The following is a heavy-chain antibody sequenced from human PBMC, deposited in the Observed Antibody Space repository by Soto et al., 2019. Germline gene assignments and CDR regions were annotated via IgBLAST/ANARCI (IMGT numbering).Heavy chain of an antibody. V-gene: IGHV2-5*01. CDR1: GISLSASGVG. J-gene: IGHJ3*02. D-gene: IGHD6-6*01. Sequence: QITLKGSGPTLVKPTQTLTLTYTLSGISLSASGVGLGWIRQTPGKALEWLALIYWNDDKHYNPSLKPRLTITKDTSTNQPVLTMTNMDPVATATYYCARGLATLPVFAFDIWDQGTVFIVSS. CDR2: IYWNDDK. CDR3: ARGLATLPVFAFDI.